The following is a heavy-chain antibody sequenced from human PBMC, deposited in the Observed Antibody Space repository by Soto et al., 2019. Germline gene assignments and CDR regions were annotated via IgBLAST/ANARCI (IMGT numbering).Heavy chain of an antibody. CDR2: IIPMFGTA. CDR3: GRSVGVTTLSYLDY. D-gene: IGHD1-26*01. Sequence: SVKVSCKAAGGTFSSYGISWVRQAPGQGLEWMGGIIPMFGTATHTQNFQGRLTITADASTSTAYMELSSLRSEDTGVYFCGRSVGVTTLSYLDYWGQGTLVTVSS. CDR1: GGTFSSYG. J-gene: IGHJ4*02. V-gene: IGHV1-69*13.